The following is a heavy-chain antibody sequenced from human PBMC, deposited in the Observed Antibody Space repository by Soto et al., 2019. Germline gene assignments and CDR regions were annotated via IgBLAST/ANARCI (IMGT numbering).Heavy chain of an antibody. CDR3: ARGSYDILTGYYHHFDY. J-gene: IGHJ4*02. CDR2: IIPIFGTA. CDR1: GGTFSSYA. D-gene: IGHD3-9*01. Sequence: ASVKVSCKASGGTFSSYAISWVRQAPGQGLEWMGGIIPIFGTANYAQKFQGRVTITADESTSTAYMELSSLRSEDTAVYYCARGSYDILTGYYHHFDYWGQGTLVTVSS. V-gene: IGHV1-69*13.